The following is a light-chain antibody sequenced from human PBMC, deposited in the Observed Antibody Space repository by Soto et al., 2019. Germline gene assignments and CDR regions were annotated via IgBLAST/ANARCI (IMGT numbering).Light chain of an antibody. CDR2: LND. J-gene: IGLJ2*01. Sequence: QLVLTQAPSVSGTPGQRVTTSCSGSASNIGTNYVYWYQQLPGTAPKLLISLNDRRPSGIHDRFSGSKSGTSASLAISGLRPEDEATYYCASWDDSLRGSAVFGGGTKVTVL. CDR1: ASNIGTNY. V-gene: IGLV1-47*01. CDR3: ASWDDSLRGSAV.